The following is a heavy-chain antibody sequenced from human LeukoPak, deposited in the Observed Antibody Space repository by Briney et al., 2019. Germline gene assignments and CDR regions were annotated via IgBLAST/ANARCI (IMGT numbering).Heavy chain of an antibody. V-gene: IGHV4-39*01. Sequence: SETLSLTRTVSGGSISSSSYYWGWIRQPPGKGLEWIGSIYYSGSTYYNPSLKGRVTISVDTSKNQFSLKLSSVTAADTAVYYCAYSSGFLRWFDPWGQGTLVTVSS. D-gene: IGHD6-19*01. CDR3: AYSSGFLRWFDP. CDR1: GGSISSSSYY. CDR2: IYYSGST. J-gene: IGHJ5*02.